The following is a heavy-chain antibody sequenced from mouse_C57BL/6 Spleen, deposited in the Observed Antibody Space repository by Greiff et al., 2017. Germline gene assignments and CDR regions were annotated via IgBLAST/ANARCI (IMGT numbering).Heavy chain of an antibody. V-gene: IGHV1-50*01. J-gene: IGHJ2*01. CDR3: ARGYDGYSGY. CDR1: GYTFTSYW. CDR2: IDPSDSYT. Sequence: QVQLQQPGAELVKPGASVKLSCTASGYTFTSYWLQWVKQRPGQGLEWIGEIDPSDSYTNYNQKFKGKATLTVDTSSSTAYMQLSSLTSEDSAVYYGARGYDGYSGYWGQGTTLTVSS. D-gene: IGHD2-3*01.